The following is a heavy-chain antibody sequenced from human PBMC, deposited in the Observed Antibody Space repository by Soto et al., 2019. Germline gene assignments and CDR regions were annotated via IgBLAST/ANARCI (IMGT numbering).Heavy chain of an antibody. CDR3: ARVSGEYPHLASGMDV. CDR2: IRAYNGNT. Sequence: EGLEWMGWIRAYNGNTNYAQKLQGRVTMTTDTSTSTAYMELRSLRSDDTAVYYCARVSGEYPHLASGMDVWGQGTTVTVSS. V-gene: IGHV1-18*01. D-gene: IGHD1-26*01. J-gene: IGHJ6*02.